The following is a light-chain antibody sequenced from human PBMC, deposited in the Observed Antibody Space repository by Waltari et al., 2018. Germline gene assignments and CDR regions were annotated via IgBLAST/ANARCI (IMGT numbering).Light chain of an antibody. V-gene: IGLV2-14*03. J-gene: IGLJ3*02. CDR2: DVN. Sequence: QSALTQPASVSGSLGQSITVSCIGTTSDIGGYNYVSWYQQYPGKPPKLMIYDVNKRPSRISDRFSGSKSGNTASLTISGLQAEDEADYYCSSKKKTSALVVFGGGTRLTV. CDR1: TSDIGGYNY. CDR3: SSKKKTSALVV.